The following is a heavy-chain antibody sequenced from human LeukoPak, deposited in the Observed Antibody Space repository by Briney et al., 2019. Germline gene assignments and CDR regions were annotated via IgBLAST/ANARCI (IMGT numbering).Heavy chain of an antibody. V-gene: IGHV3-30*01. Sequence: GGSLRLSCAASGFTFSSYAMHWVRQAPGKGLEWVAVISYDGSNKYYADSVKGRFTISRDNSKNTLYLQMNSLRAEDTAVYYCARDGPNSSPFDYWGQGTLVTVSS. D-gene: IGHD6-13*01. CDR1: GFTFSSYA. CDR2: ISYDGSNK. J-gene: IGHJ4*02. CDR3: ARDGPNSSPFDY.